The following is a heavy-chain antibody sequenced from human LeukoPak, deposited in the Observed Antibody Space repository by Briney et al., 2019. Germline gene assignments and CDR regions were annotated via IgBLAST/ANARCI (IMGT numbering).Heavy chain of an antibody. Sequence: GRSLRLSCTGSGLTFSDYAMNCVRQAPGKGLEWVGFIRSKAYGGTTEYAASVKGIFTISRDDSKSIAYLQMNSLKTEDTAVYYCTRVIVATKDYWGQGSLVTVSS. CDR2: IRSKAYGGTT. CDR3: TRVIVATKDY. J-gene: IGHJ4*02. D-gene: IGHD5-12*01. CDR1: GLTFSDYA. V-gene: IGHV3-49*04.